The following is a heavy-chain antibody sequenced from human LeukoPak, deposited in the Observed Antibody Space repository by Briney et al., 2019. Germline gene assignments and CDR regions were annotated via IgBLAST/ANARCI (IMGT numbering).Heavy chain of an antibody. V-gene: IGHV3-30*18. J-gene: IGHJ4*02. Sequence: GGSLRLSCAASGFTFSNYGKHWVRQAPGKGLEWVAAISYDGNNKYYADSVKGRLNISRDNSKNTLYVQMNSLRAEDTAVYYCAKDGAEQWLAYYFDYWGQGTLVTVSS. CDR2: ISYDGNNK. CDR1: GFTFSNYG. CDR3: AKDGAEQWLAYYFDY. D-gene: IGHD6-19*01.